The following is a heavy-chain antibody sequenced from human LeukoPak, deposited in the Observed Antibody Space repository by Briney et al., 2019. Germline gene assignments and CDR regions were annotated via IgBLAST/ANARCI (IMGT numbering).Heavy chain of an antibody. CDR3: ARTQERGDSSSQIDY. CDR2: ISYDGSNK. J-gene: IGHJ4*02. CDR1: GFTFSSYA. V-gene: IGHV3-30*04. D-gene: IGHD6-13*01. Sequence: GGSLRLSCAASGFTFSSYAMHWVRQAPGKGLEWVAVISYDGSNKYYADSVKGRFTISRDNSKNTLYLQMNSLRAEDTAVYYCARTQERGDSSSQIDYWGQGTLVTVSS.